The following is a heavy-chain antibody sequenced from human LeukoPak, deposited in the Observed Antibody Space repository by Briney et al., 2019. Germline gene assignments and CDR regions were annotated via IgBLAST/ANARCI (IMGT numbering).Heavy chain of an antibody. Sequence: GGSLRLSCAASGFTFSSYAMHWVRQAPGKGLEWVAVISYDGSNKYYADSVKGRFTISRDNSKNTLYLQMNSLRAEDTAVYYCASGSYISSSWFYFDYWGQGTLVTVSS. D-gene: IGHD6-13*01. V-gene: IGHV3-30-3*01. CDR2: ISYDGSNK. J-gene: IGHJ4*02. CDR3: ASGSYISSSWFYFDY. CDR1: GFTFSSYA.